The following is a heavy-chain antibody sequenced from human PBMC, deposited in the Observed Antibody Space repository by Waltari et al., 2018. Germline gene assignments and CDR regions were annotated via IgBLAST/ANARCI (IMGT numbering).Heavy chain of an antibody. V-gene: IGHV4-31*01. CDR1: GGSISSGGYY. D-gene: IGHD3-22*01. CDR2: IYYSGST. J-gene: IGHJ3*02. CDR3: ARAKSYYDSSGYYPDAFDI. Sequence: QVQLQESGPGLVKPSQTLSLTCTVSGGSISSGGYYWSWIRQPPGKGLEWIGYIYYSGSTYYNPSLKSLVTISVDTSKNQFSLKLSSVTAADTAVYYCARAKSYYDSSGYYPDAFDIWGQGTMVTVSS.